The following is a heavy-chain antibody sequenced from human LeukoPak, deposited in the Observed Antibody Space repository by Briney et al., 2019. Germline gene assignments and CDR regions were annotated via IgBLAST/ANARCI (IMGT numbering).Heavy chain of an antibody. Sequence: KASETLSLTCTVSGGSISSYYWSWIRQPPGKGLEWIGYIYYSGSTNYNPSLKSRVTISVDTSKNQFSLKLSSVTAADTAVYYCARRPVRRVRGSYYYYMDVWGKGTTVTISS. V-gene: IGHV4-59*08. J-gene: IGHJ6*03. D-gene: IGHD3-10*01. CDR1: GGSISSYY. CDR3: ARRPVRRVRGSYYYYMDV. CDR2: IYYSGST.